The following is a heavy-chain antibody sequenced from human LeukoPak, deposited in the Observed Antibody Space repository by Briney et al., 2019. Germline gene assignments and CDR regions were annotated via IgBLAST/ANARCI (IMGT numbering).Heavy chain of an antibody. CDR1: GGSISSYY. Sequence: SETLSLTCTVSGGSISSYYWSWIRQPPGKGLEWIGYIYYSGSTNYNPSLKSRVTRAVDTSKNQFSLKLSSVTAADTAVYHCARGGPDFWSGYRLYGMDVWGQGSTVTVSS. D-gene: IGHD3-3*01. V-gene: IGHV4-59*01. CDR3: ARGGPDFWSGYRLYGMDV. J-gene: IGHJ6*02. CDR2: IYYSGST.